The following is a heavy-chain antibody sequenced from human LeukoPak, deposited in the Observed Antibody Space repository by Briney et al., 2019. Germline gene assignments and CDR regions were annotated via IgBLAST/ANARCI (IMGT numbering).Heavy chain of an antibody. V-gene: IGHV4-39*01. D-gene: IGHD3-3*01. CDR3: ASYYPEYYDFWSGYYGGNWFDP. CDR1: GGSISSSSYY. Sequence: SETLSLTCTVSGGSISSSSYYWGWIRQPPGKGLEWIGSIYYSGSTYYNPSLKSRVTISVDTSKNQFSLKLSSVTAADTAVYYCASYYPEYYDFWSGYYGGNWFDPWGQGTLVTVSS. J-gene: IGHJ5*02. CDR2: IYYSGST.